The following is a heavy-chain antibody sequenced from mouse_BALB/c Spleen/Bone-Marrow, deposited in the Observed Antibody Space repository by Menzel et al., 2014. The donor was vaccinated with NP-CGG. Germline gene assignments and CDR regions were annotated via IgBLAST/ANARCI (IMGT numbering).Heavy chain of an antibody. J-gene: IGHJ4*01. Sequence: QVQLKDSGAELAKPGASVKMSCKASGYTFTSYWMYWIKQRPGQGLEWIGYINPSTGYTEYNQKFEDKATLTADKSSDTAYMQLSSLTSEDSAVYYCARKGYGNYHYYAMDYWGQGTSVTVSS. CDR1: GYTFTSYW. V-gene: IGHV1-7*01. CDR3: ARKGYGNYHYYAMDY. D-gene: IGHD2-1*01. CDR2: INPSTGYT.